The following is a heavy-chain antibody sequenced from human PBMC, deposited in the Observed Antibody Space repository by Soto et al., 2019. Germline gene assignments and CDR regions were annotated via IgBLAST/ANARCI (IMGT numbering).Heavy chain of an antibody. Sequence: VASVKVSCKVSGYTLTELSMHWVRQAPGKGLEWMGGFDPEDGETIYAQKFQGRVTMTEDTSTDTAYMELSSLRSEDTAVYYCATVRSHCSSTSCSHYYYYGMDVWGQGTAVTVS. CDR2: FDPEDGET. D-gene: IGHD2-2*01. J-gene: IGHJ6*02. CDR3: ATVRSHCSSTSCSHYYYYGMDV. V-gene: IGHV1-24*01. CDR1: GYTLTELS.